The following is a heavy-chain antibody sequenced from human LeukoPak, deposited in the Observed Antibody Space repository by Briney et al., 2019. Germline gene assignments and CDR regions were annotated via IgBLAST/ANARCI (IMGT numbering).Heavy chain of an antibody. CDR1: GFPFSSYG. V-gene: IGHV3-30*02. CDR2: ITYDENIK. Sequence: GGSLRLSCKASGFPFSSYGMQWVRQAPGKGLEWVACITYDENIKYYADSVKGRFTISRDNAKNSLHLQMDSLRAEDTAVYFCARVEATTGRNYHYYYMDVWGKGTTVTVSS. D-gene: IGHD1-1*01. J-gene: IGHJ6*03. CDR3: ARVEATTGRNYHYYYMDV.